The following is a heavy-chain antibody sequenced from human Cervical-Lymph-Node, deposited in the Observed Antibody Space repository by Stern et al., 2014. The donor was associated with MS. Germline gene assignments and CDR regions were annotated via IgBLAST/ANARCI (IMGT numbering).Heavy chain of an antibody. CDR3: VRDLCKSRICYPFDY. D-gene: IGHD2-15*01. V-gene: IGHV3-11*01. J-gene: IGHJ4*02. Sequence: QVQLMQSGGGLAKAGGSLRLSCAASGFTFSDYYMSWIRQAPGKGLEWVSYISRGGTSVYYAESVEGRFTISRDNAKNSLFLQMNSLRAEDTAIYYCVRDLCKSRICYPFDYWGQGTPVTVSS. CDR1: GFTFSDYY. CDR2: ISRGGTSV.